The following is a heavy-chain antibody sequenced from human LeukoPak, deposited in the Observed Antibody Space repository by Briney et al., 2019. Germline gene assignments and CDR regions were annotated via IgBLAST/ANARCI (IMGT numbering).Heavy chain of an antibody. Sequence: GASLQISFKGSGSIFTSYWIRWVRPLPGNGVEWMGRIDPSDSYTNYSPSFQGHVTISADKSISTAYLQWSSLKASDTAMYYCARHVLLWFGEPDYWGQGTLVTVSS. CDR3: ARHVLLWFGEPDY. D-gene: IGHD3-10*01. J-gene: IGHJ4*02. V-gene: IGHV5-10-1*01. CDR1: GSIFTSYW. CDR2: IDPSDSYT.